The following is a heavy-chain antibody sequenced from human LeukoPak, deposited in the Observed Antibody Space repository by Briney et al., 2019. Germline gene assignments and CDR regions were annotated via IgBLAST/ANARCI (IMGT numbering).Heavy chain of an antibody. CDR3: AKGRYCSGGSCYYFDY. J-gene: IGHJ4*02. D-gene: IGHD2-15*01. Sequence: QPGGSLRLFCAASGFTFDDYAMHWVRHAPGKCLEWLSLISGDGGSTYYADSVKGRFTISRDNSKNYLYLQMNSLRTEDTALYYCAKGRYCSGGSCYYFDYWGQGTLVTVSS. CDR2: ISGDGGST. V-gene: IGHV3-43*02. CDR1: GFTFDDYA.